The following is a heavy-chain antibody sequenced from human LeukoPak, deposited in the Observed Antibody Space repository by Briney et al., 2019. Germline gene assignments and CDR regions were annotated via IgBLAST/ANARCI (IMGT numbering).Heavy chain of an antibody. Sequence: SETLSLTCAVYGGSFSGYYWSWIRQPPGKGLEWIGEINHSGSTNYNPSLKSRVTISVDTSKNQFSLKLSSVTAADTAVYYCAGGRAVVVPAAKRHYFDYWCQGTLVTVSS. CDR2: INHSGST. CDR3: AGGRAVVVPAAKRHYFDY. J-gene: IGHJ4*02. V-gene: IGHV4-34*01. D-gene: IGHD2-2*01. CDR1: GGSFSGYY.